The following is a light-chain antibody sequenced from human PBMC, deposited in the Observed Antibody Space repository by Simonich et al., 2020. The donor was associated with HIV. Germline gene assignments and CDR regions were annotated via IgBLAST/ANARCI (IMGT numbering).Light chain of an antibody. CDR2: GAS. Sequence: EIVMTQSPATLSVSPGEGATLSCRDGQSVSSNLAWYQQKPGQAPRLLIYGASTRATGIPARFSGSGSGTEFTLTISSMQSEDFAVYYCQQYNNWPLTFGGGTKVEIK. V-gene: IGKV3-15*01. J-gene: IGKJ4*01. CDR1: QSVSSN. CDR3: QQYNNWPLT.